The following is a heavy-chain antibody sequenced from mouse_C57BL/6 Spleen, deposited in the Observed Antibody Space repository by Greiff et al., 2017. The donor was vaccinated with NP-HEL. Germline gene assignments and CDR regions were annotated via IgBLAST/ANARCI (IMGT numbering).Heavy chain of an antibody. V-gene: IGHV1-76*01. Sequence: VQGVESGAELVRPGASVKLSCKASGYTFTDYYINWVKQRPGQGLEWIARIYPGSGNTYYNEKFKGKATLTAEKSSSTAYMQLSSLTSEDSAVYYCARSDDGYAWFAYWGQGTLVTVSA. CDR1: GYTFTDYY. CDR2: IYPGSGNT. CDR3: ARSDDGYAWFAY. D-gene: IGHD2-3*01. J-gene: IGHJ3*01.